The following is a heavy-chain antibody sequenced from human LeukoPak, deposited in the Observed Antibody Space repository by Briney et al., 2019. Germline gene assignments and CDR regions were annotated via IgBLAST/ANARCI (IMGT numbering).Heavy chain of an antibody. CDR2: ISAYNGNT. D-gene: IGHD6-19*01. Sequence: GASVTVSCKASGYTFTSYGISWVRQAPGQGLEWMGWISAYNGNTNYAQKLQGRVTMTTDTSTSTAYMELRSLRSDDTAVYYCARDRGSGWQGSFDDWGQGTLVTVSS. CDR1: GYTFTSYG. J-gene: IGHJ4*02. V-gene: IGHV1-18*01. CDR3: ARDRGSGWQGSFDD.